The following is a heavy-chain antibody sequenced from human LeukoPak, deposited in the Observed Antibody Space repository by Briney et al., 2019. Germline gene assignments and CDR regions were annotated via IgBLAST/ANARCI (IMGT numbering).Heavy chain of an antibody. J-gene: IGHJ6*02. CDR3: AKGGDGGTYYYYGMDV. D-gene: IGHD4-23*01. CDR2: FSGSGGTT. CDR1: GFTFSSHA. V-gene: IGHV3-23*01. Sequence: GGSLRLSCAASGFTFSSHAMHWVRQAPGKGLEWVSVFSGSGGTTYHADSVKGRFTISRDNSKNTPYLQMNSLRAEDTAVYYCAKGGDGGTYYYYGMDVWGQGTTVTVS.